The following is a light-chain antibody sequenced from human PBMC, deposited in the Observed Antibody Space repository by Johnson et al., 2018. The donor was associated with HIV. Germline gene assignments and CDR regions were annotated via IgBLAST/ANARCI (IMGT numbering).Light chain of an antibody. J-gene: IGLJ1*01. Sequence: QSVLTQPPSVSAAPGQKVTISCSGSSSNIANIYVSWYQQLPGTALKLLIYDNNNRPSGIPDRFSGSKSGTSATLGITGLQTGDEADYYCGTWDSSLSAYVFGTGTKVTVL. CDR3: GTWDSSLSAYV. V-gene: IGLV1-51*01. CDR2: DNN. CDR1: SSNIANIY.